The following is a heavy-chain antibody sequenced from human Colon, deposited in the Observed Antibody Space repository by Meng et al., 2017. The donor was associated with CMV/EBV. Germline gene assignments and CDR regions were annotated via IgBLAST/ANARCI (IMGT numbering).Heavy chain of an antibody. V-gene: IGHV1-2*02. CDR1: GYTFAGYY. Sequence: SVTVSCLASGYTFAGYYLHWVRQAPGQGLEWMGWINPNSGSTNYAQKFQGRVTMTRDTSIITANMELSRLRSDDTAVDYCASDAAYSWKEASWFDHWGQGTLVTVSS. J-gene: IGHJ5*02. CDR2: INPNSGST. D-gene: IGHD1-1*01. CDR3: ASDAAYSWKEASWFDH.